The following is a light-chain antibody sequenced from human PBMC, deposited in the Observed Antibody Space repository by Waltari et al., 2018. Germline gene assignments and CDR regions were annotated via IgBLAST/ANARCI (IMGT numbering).Light chain of an antibody. Sequence: QSALAQPPSVSGSPGTSLTFPCPGDYSNIGRFYFVSWYHPHPAKVPKLLIYDVRQRPSGVSARFSGSKAGNTASLTISGLQAEDEADYYCCSYAGSFDLVFGGGTKLTVL. V-gene: IGLV2-11*01. J-gene: IGLJ2*01. CDR3: CSYAGSFDLV. CDR1: YSNIGRFYF. CDR2: DVR.